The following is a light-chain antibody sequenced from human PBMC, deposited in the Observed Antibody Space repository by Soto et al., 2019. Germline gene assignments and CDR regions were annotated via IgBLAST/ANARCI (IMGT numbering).Light chain of an antibody. CDR2: DAS. CDR3: QQFHDLPT. CDR1: QDISNY. V-gene: IGKV1-33*01. Sequence: DIQMTQSPSSLSASVGDRVTITCQATQDISNYLNWFQQKPGKAPKLLIYDASTLETGVPSRFSGSGSGTDFTFTIISLQPEDIATYYCQQFHDLPTFGGGTKLDIK. J-gene: IGKJ4*01.